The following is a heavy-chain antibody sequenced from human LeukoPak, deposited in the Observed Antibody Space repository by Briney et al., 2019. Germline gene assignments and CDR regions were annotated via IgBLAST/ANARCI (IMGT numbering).Heavy chain of an antibody. D-gene: IGHD2-2*01. Sequence: PSETLSLTCAVSGYSISSGYYWGWIRPPPGKGLEWIGTIYHSGSTYYNPSLKSRAAISVDTSKNQFSLKLTSVTAADTAVYYCARVRGYCSSTICYRYYFDYWGQGTLVTVSS. CDR3: ARVRGYCSSTICYRYYFDY. CDR2: IYHSGST. CDR1: GYSISSGYY. V-gene: IGHV4-38-2*01. J-gene: IGHJ4*02.